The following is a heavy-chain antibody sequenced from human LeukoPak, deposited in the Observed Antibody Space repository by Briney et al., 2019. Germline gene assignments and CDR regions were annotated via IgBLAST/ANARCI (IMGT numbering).Heavy chain of an antibody. V-gene: IGHV3-21*01. Sequence: PGGSLRLSFAASGFTFSSYTMNWVRQAPGKGLEWVSSISSSSNYIYYADSVKGRFTVSRGDAKNSLYLQMNSLRAEDTAVYYCARGQSAAYYWGQGTLVTVSS. CDR3: ARGQSAAYY. CDR1: GFTFSSYT. CDR2: ISSSSNYI. D-gene: IGHD3-16*01. J-gene: IGHJ4*02.